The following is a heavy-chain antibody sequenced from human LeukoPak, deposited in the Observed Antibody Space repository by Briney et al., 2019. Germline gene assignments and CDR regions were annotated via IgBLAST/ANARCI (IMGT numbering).Heavy chain of an antibody. CDR2: ISGSGGST. J-gene: IGHJ5*02. Sequence: GGSLRLSCAASGFTFSNYAMSWVRQAPGKGLEWVSAISGSGGSTYYADSVKGRFTISRDSSKNTMYLQMNSLRVEDTAMYYCGRDVGPWGQGTLVTVSS. CDR1: GFTFSNYA. CDR3: GRDVGP. V-gene: IGHV3-23*01.